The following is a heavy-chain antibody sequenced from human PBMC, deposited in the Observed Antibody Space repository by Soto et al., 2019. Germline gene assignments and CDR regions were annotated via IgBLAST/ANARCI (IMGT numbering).Heavy chain of an antibody. D-gene: IGHD2-21*02. CDR3: ARSVGDPYYYYGMDV. CDR1: GHTFTGYY. CDR2: INPNSGGT. J-gene: IGHJ6*02. Sequence: GASVKFSCKASGHTFTGYYMHWVRQAPGQGLEWMGWINPNSGGTNYAQKFQGRVTMTRDTSISTAYMELSRLRSDDTAVYYCARSVGDPYYYYGMDVWGQGTTVTVSS. V-gene: IGHV1-2*02.